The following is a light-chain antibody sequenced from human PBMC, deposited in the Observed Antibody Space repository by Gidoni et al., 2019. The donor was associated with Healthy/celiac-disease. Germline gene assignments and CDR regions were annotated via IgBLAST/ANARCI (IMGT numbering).Light chain of an antibody. J-gene: IGLJ2*01. V-gene: IGLV3-1*01. CDR3: QAWDSSTYVV. Sequence: SYELTQPPSVSVSPGQTASITCSGDKLGDKYACWYQQKPGQSPVLVIYQDSKRPSGIPERFSGSNSGNTATLPISGTQAMDEADYFCQAWDSSTYVVFGGGTTLTVL. CDR1: KLGDKY. CDR2: QDS.